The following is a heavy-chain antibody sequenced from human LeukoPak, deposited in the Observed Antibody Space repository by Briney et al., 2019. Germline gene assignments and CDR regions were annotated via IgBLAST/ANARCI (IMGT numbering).Heavy chain of an antibody. CDR1: GGSISSNSYY. V-gene: IGHV4-39*01. CDR2: IFYSGST. CDR3: ARGGPNTSQTRGYSYGKFDY. J-gene: IGHJ4*02. Sequence: SETLSLTCTVSGGSISSNSYYWGWIRQPPGKGLEWIGSIFYSGSTYYNPSLKSRVTISVDTSKNQFSLKLGSVTAADTAVYYCARGGPNTSQTRGYSYGKFDYWGQGTLVTVSS. D-gene: IGHD5-18*01.